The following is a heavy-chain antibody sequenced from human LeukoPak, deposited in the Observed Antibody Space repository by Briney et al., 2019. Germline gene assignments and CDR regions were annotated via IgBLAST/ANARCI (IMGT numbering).Heavy chain of an antibody. CDR2: IYYSGST. D-gene: IGHD6-19*01. CDR1: GGSISSNNYP. J-gene: IGHJ4*02. Sequence: SETLSLTCTVSGGSISSNNYPWGWIRQPPGKGLEWIGTIYYSGSTYYNPSLKSRVTISVDTSKNQFSLKLSSVTAADTAVYYCATSWQSLVQRSGKYDYWGRGTLVTVSS. CDR3: ATSWQSLVQRSGKYDY. V-gene: IGHV4-39*01.